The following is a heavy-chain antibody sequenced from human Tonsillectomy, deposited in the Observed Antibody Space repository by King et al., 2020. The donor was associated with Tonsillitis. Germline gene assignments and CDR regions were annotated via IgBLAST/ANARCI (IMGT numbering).Heavy chain of an antibody. J-gene: IGHJ4*02. CDR1: GYTFRSYG. CDR2: IDGDNGKT. Sequence: QLVQSGAEVKKPGASVKVSCKASGYTFRSYGVSWVRQAPGQGLEWMGWIDGDNGKTDYAQKFQGRVTMTTDTSTSTVYMELRSLRSDDTAVYYCARDWGTSKVVIDYWGQGTLVTVSS. V-gene: IGHV1-18*01. CDR3: ARDWGTSKVVIDY. D-gene: IGHD4-23*01.